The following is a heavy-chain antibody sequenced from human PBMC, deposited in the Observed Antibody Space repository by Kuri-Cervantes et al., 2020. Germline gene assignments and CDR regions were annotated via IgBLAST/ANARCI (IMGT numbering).Heavy chain of an antibody. Sequence: LRLSCAVYGGSFSGYYWSWIRQPPGKGLEWIGEINHSGSTNYNPSLKSRVTISVDTSKNQFSLKLSSVTAADTAVYYCAREASNYYDSSGRDFDLWGRGTLVTVSS. CDR2: INHSGST. CDR3: AREASNYYDSSGRDFDL. V-gene: IGHV4-34*01. CDR1: GGSFSGYY. D-gene: IGHD3-22*01. J-gene: IGHJ2*01.